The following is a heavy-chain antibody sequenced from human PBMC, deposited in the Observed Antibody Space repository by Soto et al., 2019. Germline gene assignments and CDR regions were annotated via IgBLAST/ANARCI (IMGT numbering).Heavy chain of an antibody. D-gene: IGHD4-17*01. CDR2: VSYSGTT. CDR3: ARGATVTHSDY. V-gene: IGHV4-61*01. J-gene: IGHJ4*01. CDR1: GVSVNSCSFY. Sequence: SETLSLTCTVSGVSVNSCSFYWTWIRQPPGKVLEWIGFVSYSGTTKYNASLKSRVTISADTSRSQISRKVSSVTAADTAVYYCARGATVTHSDYWGQGTLVTVSS.